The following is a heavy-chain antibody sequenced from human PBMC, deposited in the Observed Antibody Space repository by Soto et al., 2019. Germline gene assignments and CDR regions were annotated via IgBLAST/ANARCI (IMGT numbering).Heavy chain of an antibody. V-gene: IGHV4-61*01. CDR1: GGSVNSGSDY. D-gene: IGHD2-21*02. Sequence: SETLSLTCTVSGGSVNSGSDYWSWIRQAPGKGLEWIGYVRSSGNTNYNPSLKSRVTISVDTSKNQFSLNLSSVTAADTAVYYCARTESGGHWAAWYWGQGTLVTVSS. J-gene: IGHJ4*02. CDR3: ARTESGGHWAAWY. CDR2: VRSSGNT.